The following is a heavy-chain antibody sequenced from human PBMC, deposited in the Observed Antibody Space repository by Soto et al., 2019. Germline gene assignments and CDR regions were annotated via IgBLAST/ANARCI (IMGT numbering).Heavy chain of an antibody. CDR3: VRGSSSATTFYFDL. V-gene: IGHV1-3*04. CDR1: GYTFTSYA. D-gene: IGHD4-17*01. CDR2: INTAKGYT. J-gene: IGHJ2*01. Sequence: QVQVVQSGAEVKKPGASVKVSCKASGYTFTSYAMHWVRQAPGHRLEWMGWINTAKGYTKYSQMFQGRVTIARDTSASTASLELSSLSSEDTAVYYCVRGSSSATTFYFDLWGRGTLVTVSS.